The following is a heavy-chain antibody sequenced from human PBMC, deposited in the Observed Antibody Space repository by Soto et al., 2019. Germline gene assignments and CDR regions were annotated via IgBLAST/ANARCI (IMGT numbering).Heavy chain of an antibody. V-gene: IGHV3-30*02. CDR2: IWYDGSKK. CDR1: GLNFNNYG. CDR3: ATGEHIVVVTANLYYSGLDL. Sequence: GGSLRLSCAASGLNFNNYGMHWVRQAPGKGLEWVAFIWYDGSKKYYADSVKGRFTISRDNSKNTLYLQMSSLRAEDTSVYYCATGEHIVVVTANLYYSGLDLWGPGTTVTVSS. J-gene: IGHJ6*02. D-gene: IGHD2-21*02.